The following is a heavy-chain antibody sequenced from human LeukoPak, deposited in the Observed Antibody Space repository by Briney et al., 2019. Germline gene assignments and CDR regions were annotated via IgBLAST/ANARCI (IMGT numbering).Heavy chain of an antibody. J-gene: IGHJ4*02. CDR1: GFIFSTYE. D-gene: IGHD6-13*01. CDR2: ISGSGGST. Sequence: PGGSLRLSCATSGFIFSTYELSWVRQAPGKGLEWASSISGSGGSTYHADSVKGRFTISRDSSKNTLYLQMNSLRAEDTAIYYCARVIRAAPGKGYFDYWGQGTLVTVSS. CDR3: ARVIRAAPGKGYFDY. V-gene: IGHV3-23*01.